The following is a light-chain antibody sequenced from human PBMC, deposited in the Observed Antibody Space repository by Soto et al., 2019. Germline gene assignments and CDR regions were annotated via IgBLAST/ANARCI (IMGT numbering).Light chain of an antibody. J-gene: IGKJ4*01. V-gene: IGKV3-15*01. CDR1: QSVSSN. CDR2: GAS. Sequence: EIVMTQSPATLSVSPGERATLSCRASQSVSSNLAWYQQKPGQAPRLIIYGASTRATGIPARFSGSWSGTGFTLSIIRLQSEDFGVYYCQQYNNLLTFGGGTMVEIK. CDR3: QQYNNLLT.